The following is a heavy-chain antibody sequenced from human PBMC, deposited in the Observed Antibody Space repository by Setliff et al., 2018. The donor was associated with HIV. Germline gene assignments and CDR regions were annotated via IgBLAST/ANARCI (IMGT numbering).Heavy chain of an antibody. V-gene: IGHV1-8*01. J-gene: IGHJ6*02. Sequence: ASVKVSCKPPGHTFTNYDIHWMRRAPGQGLEWMGWMNPNSGVSGYALKFHDRLTMTRDTSITTLYMELSSLTSEDTAVYYCARGKGVGGVIITGGLDVWGQGTTVTVSS. CDR3: ARGKGVGGVIITGGLDV. CDR2: MNPNSGVS. CDR1: GHTFTNYD. D-gene: IGHD3-10*01.